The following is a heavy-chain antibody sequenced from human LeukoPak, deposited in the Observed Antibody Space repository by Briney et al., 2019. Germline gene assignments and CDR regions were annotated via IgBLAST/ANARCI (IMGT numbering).Heavy chain of an antibody. Sequence: GGPLRLSCAASGFSFSTYGMHWVRQAPGKGLEWVGVIWHDGSNKFYADSVKGRFTISRDNSKNTLYLQMNSLRAEDTAVYYCARYASGSGPDYWGQGTLVTVSS. V-gene: IGHV3-33*01. D-gene: IGHD3-10*01. CDR2: IWHDGSNK. J-gene: IGHJ4*02. CDR1: GFSFSTYG. CDR3: ARYASGSGPDY.